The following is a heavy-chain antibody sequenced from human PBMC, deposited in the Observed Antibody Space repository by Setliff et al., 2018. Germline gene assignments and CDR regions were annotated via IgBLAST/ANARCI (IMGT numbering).Heavy chain of an antibody. CDR2: MYYGGGGST. V-gene: IGHV4-39*07. CDR1: GASVSGNSYY. D-gene: IGHD2-15*01. CDR3: ASNWIGYPHRFDP. Sequence: SETLSLTCTVSGASVSGNSYYWGWIRQPPGKGLEWIGSMYYGGGGSTYYNASLKSRVTISVDTSKNQFSLKLNSVTAADTAVYYCASNWIGYPHRFDPWGQGTLVTVSS. J-gene: IGHJ5*02.